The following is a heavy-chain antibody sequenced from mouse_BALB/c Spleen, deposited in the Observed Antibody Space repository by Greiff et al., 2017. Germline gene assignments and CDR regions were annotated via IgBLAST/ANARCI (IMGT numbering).Heavy chain of an antibody. CDR3: ARDYGSSYRYFDV. D-gene: IGHD1-1*01. CDR2: ILPGSGST. V-gene: IGHV1-9*01. J-gene: IGHJ1*01. Sequence: VQLVESGAELMKPGASVKISCKATGYTFSSYWIEWVKQRPGHGLEWIGEILPGSGSTNYNEKFKGKATFTADTSSNTAYMQLSSLTSEDSAVYYCARDYGSSYRYFDVWGAGTTVTVSS. CDR1: GYTFSSYW.